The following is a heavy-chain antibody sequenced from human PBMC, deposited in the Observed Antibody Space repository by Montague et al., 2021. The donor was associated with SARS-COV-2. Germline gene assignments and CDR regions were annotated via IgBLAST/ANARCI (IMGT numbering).Heavy chain of an antibody. J-gene: IGHJ5*02. V-gene: IGHV4-38-2*02. CDR3: ARDCYDYGSGSYQRWFDP. CDR2: IYHSGST. Sequence: SETLSLTCTVSGYSTSRGYYWGWIRQPPGKGLEWIGRIYHSGSTYYNPSLKSRVTISVDTSKNQFSLKLSSVTAADTAVYYCARDCYDYGSGSYQRWFDPWGQGTLVTVSS. D-gene: IGHD3-10*01. CDR1: GYSTSRGYY.